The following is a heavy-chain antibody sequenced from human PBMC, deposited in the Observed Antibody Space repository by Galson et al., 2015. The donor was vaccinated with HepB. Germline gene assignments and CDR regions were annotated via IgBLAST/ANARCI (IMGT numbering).Heavy chain of an antibody. CDR2: INPSGGDT. J-gene: IGHJ5*02. CDR3: ARRDCSSSSCYSNWFDP. V-gene: IGHV1-46*01. D-gene: IGHD2-2*01. Sequence: SCKASGYAFTSYFIHWVRQAPGQGLEYMGIINPSGGDTGYAHKFQDRVTMTRDTSTSTVYMELSSLRSEDTAVYYCARRDCSSSSCYSNWFDPWGQGTLVTVSS. CDR1: GYAFTSYF.